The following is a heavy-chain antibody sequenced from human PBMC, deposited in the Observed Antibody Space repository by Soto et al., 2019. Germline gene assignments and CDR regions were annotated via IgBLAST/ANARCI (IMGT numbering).Heavy chain of an antibody. J-gene: IGHJ4*02. D-gene: IGHD2-8*01. CDR2: INSDGSST. CDR1: GFTFSSYA. CDR3: SSGHCTNGVCRGYYFDY. Sequence: GGSLRLSCAASGFTFSSYAMSWVRQAPGKGLVWVSRINSDGSSTTYADSVKGRFTISRDNAKNTLYLQMNSLRAEDTAVYYCSSGHCTNGVCRGYYFDYWGQGTLVTVSS. V-gene: IGHV3-74*01.